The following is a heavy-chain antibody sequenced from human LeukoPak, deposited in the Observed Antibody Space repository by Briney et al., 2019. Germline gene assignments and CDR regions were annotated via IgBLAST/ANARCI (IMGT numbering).Heavy chain of an antibody. Sequence: PGGSLRLSCMRSGYIFTSYWIGWVRQMPGKGLEWMGIIYPGDSDTRYSPSFQGQVTISADKSISTAYLQWSSLKASDTAMYYCARRLRTTVTTRAFDIWGQGTMVTVSS. CDR1: GYIFTSYW. D-gene: IGHD4-11*01. V-gene: IGHV5-51*01. CDR3: ARRLRTTVTTRAFDI. J-gene: IGHJ3*02. CDR2: IYPGDSDT.